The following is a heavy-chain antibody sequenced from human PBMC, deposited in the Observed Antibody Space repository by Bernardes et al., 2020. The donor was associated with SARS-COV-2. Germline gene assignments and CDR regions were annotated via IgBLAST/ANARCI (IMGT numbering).Heavy chain of an antibody. J-gene: IGHJ4*02. V-gene: IGHV1-18*01. CDR1: GYTFTSYG. D-gene: IGHD4-17*01. Sequence: ASVKVSCKASGYTFTSYGISWVRQAPGQGLEWMGWISAYNGNTNYAQKLQGRVTMTTDTSTSTAYMELRSLRSDDTAVYYCARGRTRGYGGSQWFDYWGQGTLVTVSS. CDR3: ARGRTRGYGGSQWFDY. CDR2: ISAYNGNT.